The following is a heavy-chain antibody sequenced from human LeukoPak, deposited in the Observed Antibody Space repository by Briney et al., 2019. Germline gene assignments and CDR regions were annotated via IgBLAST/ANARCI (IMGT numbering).Heavy chain of an antibody. CDR2: IYYSGST. CDR3: AREVWFGEFVQFNWFDP. J-gene: IGHJ5*02. Sequence: PSETLSLTCTDSGGSISSYHWLWIRQPPGKGLEWVGHIYYSGSTNYNPSLKSRVTISVDPSKNQFSLKLSSVTAADTAVYYCAREVWFGEFVQFNWFDPWGQGTLVTVSS. V-gene: IGHV4-59*01. D-gene: IGHD3-10*01. CDR1: GGSISSYH.